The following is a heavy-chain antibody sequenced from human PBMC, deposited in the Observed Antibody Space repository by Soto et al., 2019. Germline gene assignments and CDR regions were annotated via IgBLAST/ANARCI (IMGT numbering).Heavy chain of an antibody. CDR3: AREGVRAGDYYYYYGMDV. Sequence: PGGALRLSCADSGFTFSSYTMNWVRQAPGKGLEWVSSISSSSSYIYYADSVKGRFTISRDNDKDSLYLQMNSLRAEDTAVYYCAREGVRAGDYYYYYGMDVWGQGTTVTVS. J-gene: IGHJ6*02. CDR2: ISSSSSYI. D-gene: IGHD3-3*01. V-gene: IGHV3-21*01. CDR1: GFTFSSYT.